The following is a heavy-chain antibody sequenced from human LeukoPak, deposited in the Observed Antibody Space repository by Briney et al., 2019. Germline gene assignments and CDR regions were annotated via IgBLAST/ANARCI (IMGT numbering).Heavy chain of an antibody. Sequence: SETLSLTCTVSGGSISSYYWSWIRQPPGKGLEWIGYIYTSGSTNYNPSLKSRVTISVDTSKNQFSLKLSSVTAADTAVYYRARGVSSGSDYWGQGTLVTVSS. CDR3: ARGVSSGSDY. V-gene: IGHV4-4*09. J-gene: IGHJ4*02. CDR2: IYTSGST. D-gene: IGHD3-10*01. CDR1: GGSISSYY.